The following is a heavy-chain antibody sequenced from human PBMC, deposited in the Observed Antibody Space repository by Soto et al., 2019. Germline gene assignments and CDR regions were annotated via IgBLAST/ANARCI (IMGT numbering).Heavy chain of an antibody. D-gene: IGHD2-15*01. J-gene: IGHJ6*02. V-gene: IGHV4-31*03. CDR2: IYYSGST. CDR3: ASQGVDRERGRYYYYYGMDV. Sequence: QVQLQESGPGLVKPSQTLSLTCTVSGGSISSGGYYWSWIRQHPGKGLEWIGYIYYSGSTYYNPSLKSRVTISVDTSKNQFSLKLSSVTAADTAVYYCASQGVDRERGRYYYYYGMDVWGQGTTVTVSS. CDR1: GGSISSGGYY.